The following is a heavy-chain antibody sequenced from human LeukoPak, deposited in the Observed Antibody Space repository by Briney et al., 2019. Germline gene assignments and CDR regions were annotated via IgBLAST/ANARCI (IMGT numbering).Heavy chain of an antibody. CDR3: ARDGTCLDF. CDR1: GFTFSENW. CDR2: IKGDGSKM. V-gene: IGHV3-7*01. Sequence: PGGSLRLSCGASGFTFSENWMSWVRQAPGRGPEWVADIKGDGSKMYYVDSVKGRFTISRDNDKNALYLQMNNLRVEDTGVYYCARDGTCLDFWGQVVLVTVSS. J-gene: IGHJ4*02.